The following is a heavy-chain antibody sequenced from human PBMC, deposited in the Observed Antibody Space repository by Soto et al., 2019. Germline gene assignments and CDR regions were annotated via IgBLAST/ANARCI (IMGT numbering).Heavy chain of an antibody. CDR1: GLTLSGSA. Sequence: GGSLRLSGAASGLTLSGSAMHWGRQASGKGLEWIARIRSKANDYATAYAASVKGRFTISRDDSENTAYLQMNSLKTEDTAVYYCTKQIYGGNSWGQGTLVTVSS. CDR3: TKQIYGGNS. V-gene: IGHV3-73*01. CDR2: IRSKANDYAT. D-gene: IGHD4-17*01. J-gene: IGHJ4*02.